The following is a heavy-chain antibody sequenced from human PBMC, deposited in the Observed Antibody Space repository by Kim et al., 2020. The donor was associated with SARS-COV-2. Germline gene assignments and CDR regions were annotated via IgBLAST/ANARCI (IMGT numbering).Heavy chain of an antibody. D-gene: IGHD6-19*01. CDR2: ISYDGKVT. Sequence: GGSLRLSCAASGFTFRNYGMQWVRQAPDKGPEWVGVISYDGKVTYYAESVKGRFTISRDNSKNTLYLQMNSLGADDAAVYYWTKEVHMYTSGWFFESWGQGTLVTVSS. CDR3: TKEVHMYTSGWFFES. J-gene: IGHJ5*01. CDR1: GFTFRNYG. V-gene: IGHV3-30*12.